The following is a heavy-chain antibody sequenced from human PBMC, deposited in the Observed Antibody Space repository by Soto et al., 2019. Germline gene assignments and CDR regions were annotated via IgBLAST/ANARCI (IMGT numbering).Heavy chain of an antibody. Sequence: EVQLLESGGGLVQPGGSLRLSCAASGFTFSNYAMGWVRQAPGKGSEWVSTIDNIGDGTDYADSVKGRFTISRDNSKNTLYLQMNSLRAEDTAVYYCAQAISRERQIDYWGQGTLVTVSS. D-gene: IGHD1-26*01. CDR2: IDNIGDGT. CDR1: GFTFSNYA. CDR3: AQAISRERQIDY. V-gene: IGHV3-23*01. J-gene: IGHJ4*02.